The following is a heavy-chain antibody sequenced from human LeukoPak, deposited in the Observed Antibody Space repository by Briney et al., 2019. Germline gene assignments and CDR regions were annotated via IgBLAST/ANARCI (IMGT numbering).Heavy chain of an antibody. J-gene: IGHJ4*02. V-gene: IGHV3-23*01. CDR3: AKGGKWDVTPFDC. CDR2: ISGGGGST. Sequence: GGSLRLSCAASVFTFTSYSMNWVRQAPWKGLEWVSTISGGGGSTYYADSVKGRFTISRDNSKNTLYLQVNSLRAEDTAVYYCAKGGKWDVTPFDCWGQGTLVTVSS. D-gene: IGHD1-26*01. CDR1: VFTFTSYS.